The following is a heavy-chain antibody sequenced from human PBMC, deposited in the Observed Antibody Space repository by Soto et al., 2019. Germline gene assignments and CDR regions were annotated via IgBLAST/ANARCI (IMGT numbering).Heavy chain of an antibody. J-gene: IGHJ6*02. Sequence: GVSLRLSCSASGFTFSSYSMNWVRQAPGKGLEWVSSISSSSYIYYADSVKGRFTISRDNAKNSLYLQMNSLRAEDTAVYYCAGITMVRDYGMDVWGQGTTVSVAS. CDR3: AGITMVRDYGMDV. CDR1: GFTFSSYS. CDR2: ISSSSYI. D-gene: IGHD3-10*01. V-gene: IGHV3-21*01.